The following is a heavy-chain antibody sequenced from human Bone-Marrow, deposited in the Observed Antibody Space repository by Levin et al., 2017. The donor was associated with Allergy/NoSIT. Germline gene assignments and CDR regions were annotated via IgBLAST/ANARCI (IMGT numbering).Heavy chain of an antibody. CDR1: GFTFSDYA. V-gene: IGHV3-23*01. CDR2: ISSNT. D-gene: IGHD5-12*01. J-gene: IGHJ4*02. CDR3: AKEGIVATIRGGSYFDY. Sequence: QSGGSLRLSCAASGFTFSDYAMSWVRQAPGKGLEWVSTISSNTHYADSVKGRFTISRDNSKNTLSLQMNSLTAEDTAMYFCAKEGIVATIRGGSYFDYWGQGTLVTVSS.